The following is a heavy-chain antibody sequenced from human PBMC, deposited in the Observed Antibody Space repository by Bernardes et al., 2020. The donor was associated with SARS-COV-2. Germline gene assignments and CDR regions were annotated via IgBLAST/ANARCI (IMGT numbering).Heavy chain of an antibody. D-gene: IGHD3-3*01. V-gene: IGHV3-7*01. CDR2: IKQDGSEK. CDR1: GFTFSSYW. Sequence: GGSLRLSCAASGFTFSSYWMSWVRQAPGKGLEWVANIKQDGSEKYYVDSVKGRFTISRDNAKNSLYLQMNSLRAEDTAVYYCARDKRFLEWLAQHYYYYGMDVWGQGTTVTVSS. J-gene: IGHJ6*02. CDR3: ARDKRFLEWLAQHYYYYGMDV.